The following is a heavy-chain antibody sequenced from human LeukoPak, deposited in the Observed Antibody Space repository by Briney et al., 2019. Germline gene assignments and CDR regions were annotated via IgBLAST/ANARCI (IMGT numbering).Heavy chain of an antibody. CDR3: ARVETSLFDT. CDR1: GGSINNYY. Sequence: SETLSLTCIVSGGSINNYYWGWIRQPPGKGLEWLGYIYYTGSTNYNPSLKSRHTISVDTSKNQFSLKLSSVTAADTAVYYCARVETSLFDTWGQGTLVTVSS. CDR2: IYYTGST. V-gene: IGHV4-59*01. D-gene: IGHD1-1*01. J-gene: IGHJ5*02.